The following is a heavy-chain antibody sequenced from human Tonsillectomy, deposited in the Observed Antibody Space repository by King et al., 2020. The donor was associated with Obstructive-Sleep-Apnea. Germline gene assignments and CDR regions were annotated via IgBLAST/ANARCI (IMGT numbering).Heavy chain of an antibody. CDR1: GFTVSSNY. V-gene: IGHV3-53*04. CDR2: IYSGGST. J-gene: IGHJ6*02. CDR3: ARTGFDWLSKPEGVHYYYDMDV. Sequence: VQLVESGGGLVQPGGSLRLSCAASGFTVSSNYMSWVRQAPGKGLEWVSVIYSGGSTYYADSVKGRFTISRHNSKNTVYLQMNSLRAEDTAVYYCARTGFDWLSKPEGVHYYYDMDVWGQGTTVTVSS. D-gene: IGHD3-9*01.